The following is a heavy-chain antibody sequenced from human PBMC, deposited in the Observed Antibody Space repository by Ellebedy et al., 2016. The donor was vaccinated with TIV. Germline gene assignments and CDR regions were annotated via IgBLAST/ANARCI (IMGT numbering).Heavy chain of an antibody. D-gene: IGHD3-10*01. CDR3: ARIWFGDLFSPEGDV. J-gene: IGHJ6*02. V-gene: IGHV4-39*01. CDR1: GGSVSRSNYY. Sequence: SETLSLTXTVSGGSVSRSNYYWGWIRQRPGQGPEWIANIYYTGTTFYNPSLKSRVTISVDMSRNQFSLNLTSVTPADTALYYCARIWFGDLFSPEGDVWGQGTTVTVSS. CDR2: IYYTGTT.